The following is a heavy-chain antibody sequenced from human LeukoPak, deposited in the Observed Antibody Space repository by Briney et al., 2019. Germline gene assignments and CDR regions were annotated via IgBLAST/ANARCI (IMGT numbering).Heavy chain of an antibody. J-gene: IGHJ3*01. CDR1: GFTFSSYW. CDR3: AKEMATIRAFDF. CDR2: FYGGGTT. Sequence: GESLRLSCAASGFTFSSYWMSWVRQAPGKGLEWVSVFYGGGTTYYADSVKGRFTISRDISKNTLYLQMSSLRDEDTAVYYCAKEMATIRAFDFWGQGTMVTVSS. V-gene: IGHV3-53*05. D-gene: IGHD5-24*01.